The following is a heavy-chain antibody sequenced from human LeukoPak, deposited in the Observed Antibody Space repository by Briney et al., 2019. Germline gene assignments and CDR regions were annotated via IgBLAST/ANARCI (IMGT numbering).Heavy chain of an antibody. CDR1: GGSISSYY. CDR2: IYTSGST. CDR3: ARYQRYCSSTSCYTSNYYMDV. V-gene: IGHV4-4*09. J-gene: IGHJ6*03. Sequence: SETLSLTCTVSGGSISSYYRSWIRQPPGKGLEWIGYIYTSGSTNYNPSLKSRVTISVDTSKNQFSLKLSSVTAADTAVYYCARYQRYCSSTSCYTSNYYMDVWGKGTTVTVSS. D-gene: IGHD2-2*02.